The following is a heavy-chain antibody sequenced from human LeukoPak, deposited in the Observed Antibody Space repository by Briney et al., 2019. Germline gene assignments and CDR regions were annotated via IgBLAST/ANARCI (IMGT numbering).Heavy chain of an antibody. D-gene: IGHD1-14*01. CDR2: LYSDGNT. CDR1: GFTVITND. CDR3: ARGVEPLAANTLAY. J-gene: IGHJ4*02. V-gene: IGHV3-53*01. Sequence: GGSLRLSCAASGFTVITNDMTWIRQSPGKGLEWVSVLYSDGNTKYADSVQGRFTISRDNSKNTLYLEMNSLSPDDTAVYYCARGVEPLAANTLAYWGQGTLVTVSS.